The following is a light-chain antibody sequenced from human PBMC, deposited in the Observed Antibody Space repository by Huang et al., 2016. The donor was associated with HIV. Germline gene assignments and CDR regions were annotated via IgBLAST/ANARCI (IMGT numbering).Light chain of an antibody. CDR1: QSLSSSY. V-gene: IGKV3D-20*01. CDR3: QQYGSSPLT. CDR2: DAS. J-gene: IGKJ4*01. Sequence: EIVLTQSPATLSLSPGERATLSCGASQSLSSSYLAWYQQKPGLAPRLLIYDASNRATGIPDRFSGSESGTDFTLTISRLEPEDFAVYYCQQYGSSPLTFGGGTKVEIK.